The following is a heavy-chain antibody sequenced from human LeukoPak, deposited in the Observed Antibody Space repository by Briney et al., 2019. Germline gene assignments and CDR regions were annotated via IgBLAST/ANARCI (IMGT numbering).Heavy chain of an antibody. CDR2: ISYDGSNK. V-gene: IGHV3-30*18. Sequence: GGSLRLSCAASGFTFSSYSMNWVRQAPGKGLEWVAVISYDGSNKYYADSVKGRFTISRDNSKNTLYLQMNSLRAEDSAVYYCRKQRDPDTTLTTDYWGQGTLVTVSS. CDR3: RKQRDPDTTLTTDY. J-gene: IGHJ4*02. D-gene: IGHD4-17*01. CDR1: GFTFSSYS.